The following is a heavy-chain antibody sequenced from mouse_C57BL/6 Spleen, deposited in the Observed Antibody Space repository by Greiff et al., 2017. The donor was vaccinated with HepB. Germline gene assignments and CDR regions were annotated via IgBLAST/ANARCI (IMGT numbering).Heavy chain of an antibody. V-gene: IGHV1-55*01. CDR3: ARAMVTTSPYAMDY. J-gene: IGHJ4*01. D-gene: IGHD2-2*01. Sequence: QVQLQQPVAELVKPGASVKMSCKASGYTFTSYWITWVKQRPGQGLEWIGDIYPGSGSTTYNEKFKSKATLTVDTSSSTAYMQLSSLTSEDSAVYYCARAMVTTSPYAMDYWGQGTSVTVSS. CDR2: IYPGSGST. CDR1: GYTFTSYW.